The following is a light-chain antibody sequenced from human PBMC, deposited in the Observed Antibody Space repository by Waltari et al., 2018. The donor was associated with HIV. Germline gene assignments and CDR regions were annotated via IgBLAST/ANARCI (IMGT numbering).Light chain of an antibody. CDR1: ISNIGSNT. Sequence: QSVLTQPPSASGTPGQRVTISCSGSISNIGSNTVHWYQQLPGTAPKLLIDTTNHRPSGVPARFSGSKSGASAPLAISGLQSDDEADYYCATWDDSLNGPLFGGGTKLTVL. V-gene: IGLV1-44*01. J-gene: IGLJ3*02. CDR3: ATWDDSLNGPL. CDR2: TTN.